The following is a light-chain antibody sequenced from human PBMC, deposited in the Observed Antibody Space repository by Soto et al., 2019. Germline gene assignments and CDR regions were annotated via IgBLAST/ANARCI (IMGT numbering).Light chain of an antibody. CDR1: QSVLYSSNNKNY. V-gene: IGKV4-1*01. CDR2: WAS. J-gene: IGKJ2*01. Sequence: DIVMTQSPDSLAVSLGERATINCKSSQSVLYSSNNKNYLAWYQQKPGQPPKLLIYWASTRESGVPDLFSGSGSGTDFTLTISSLQAEDVAVYSCQQYYSTPYTFGQGTKLEIK. CDR3: QQYYSTPYT.